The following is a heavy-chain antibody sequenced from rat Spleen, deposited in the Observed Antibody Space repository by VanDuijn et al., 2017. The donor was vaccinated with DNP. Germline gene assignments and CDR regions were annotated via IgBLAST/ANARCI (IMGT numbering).Heavy chain of an antibody. D-gene: IGHD1-1*01. CDR1: GFTFSNYY. Sequence: EVQLVESGGGLVQPGRSMKLSCAASGFTFSNYYMAWIRQAPGKGLEWVASISNTGDHTYSSDSVKGRFSLSRDNAKSTLYLQLNSLRSEDTATYYCARWVRYFDSWGQGVMVTVSS. CDR3: ARWVRYFDS. V-gene: IGHV5-25*01. J-gene: IGHJ2*01. CDR2: ISNTGDHT.